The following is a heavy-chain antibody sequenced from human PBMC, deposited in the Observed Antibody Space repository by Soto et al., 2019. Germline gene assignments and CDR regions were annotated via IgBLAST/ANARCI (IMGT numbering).Heavy chain of an antibody. Sequence: QVHLVQSGAEVKKAGSSVKVSCKAPGGTFKNNGISWVRQAPGQGLEWMGGIIPVFGTTNYAQKFQGRLTITADECTSTVYMELSRLRYEDTAVYYCARENGVAVATILYYFDYWGPGTLVTVSS. V-gene: IGHV1-69*01. CDR3: ARENGVAVATILYYFDY. CDR1: GGTFKNNG. J-gene: IGHJ4*02. CDR2: IIPVFGTT. D-gene: IGHD5-12*01.